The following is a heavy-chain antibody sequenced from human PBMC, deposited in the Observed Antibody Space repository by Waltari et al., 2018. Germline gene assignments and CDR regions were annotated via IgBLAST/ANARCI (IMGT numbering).Heavy chain of an antibody. CDR1: GYTFSDYF. Sequence: QVQLVQSGAEVKKPGASVKVSCKTSGYTFSDYFLHWVRQAPGQGLEWLGWIDPKTGGTNYAQRFRDRVTVTWDTSITTTYVELSGLRSDDTAMYYCARDPPGDGGVTLDYWGQGTLVTVSS. V-gene: IGHV1-2*02. CDR3: ARDPPGDGGVTLDY. CDR2: IDPKTGGT. D-gene: IGHD2-15*01. J-gene: IGHJ4*02.